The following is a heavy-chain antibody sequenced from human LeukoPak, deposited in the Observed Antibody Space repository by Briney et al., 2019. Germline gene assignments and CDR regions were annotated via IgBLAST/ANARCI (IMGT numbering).Heavy chain of an antibody. CDR3: ARGVTGIYYYYYMDV. CDR1: GYTFTDYY. J-gene: IGHJ6*03. D-gene: IGHD3-10*01. Sequence: ASVKVSCKASGYTFTDYYVLWVRQAPGQGPEWMGWINPNSGGTNYAQNFKGRVTMTRDTSISTAYMELSRLNSDDTAVYYCARGVTGIYYYYYMDVWGTGTTVTVSS. CDR2: INPNSGGT. V-gene: IGHV1-2*02.